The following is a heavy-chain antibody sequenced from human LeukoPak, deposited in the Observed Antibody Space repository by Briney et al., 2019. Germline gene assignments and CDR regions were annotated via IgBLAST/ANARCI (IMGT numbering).Heavy chain of an antibody. D-gene: IGHD2-21*01. CDR3: MKLPTMIIVIDTDFEY. V-gene: IGHV3-23*01. CDR2: INTSGGST. CDR1: GFPFSSYA. Sequence: GSLRLSCAASGFPFSSYAMSWVRQAPGKGLEWVSSINTSGGSTYYADSLQGRFTISRDNSKNTLHLQMNNVRAEDTALYYCMKLPTMIIVIDTDFEYWGQGAQVTVSS. J-gene: IGHJ4*02.